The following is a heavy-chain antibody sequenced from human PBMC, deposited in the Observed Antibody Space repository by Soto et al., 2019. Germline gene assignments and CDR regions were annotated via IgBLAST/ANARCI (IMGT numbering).Heavy chain of an antibody. J-gene: IGHJ4*02. CDR2: IYPGDSDT. CDR3: ARIPTEKRFLEWLSGDY. Sequence: GESLKISCKGSGYSFTSYWIGWVRQMPGKGLEWMGIIYPGDSDTRYSPSFQGQVTISADKSISTAYLQWSSLKASDTAMYYCARIPTEKRFLEWLSGDYWGQGTLVTVSS. CDR1: GYSFTSYW. D-gene: IGHD3-3*01. V-gene: IGHV5-51*01.